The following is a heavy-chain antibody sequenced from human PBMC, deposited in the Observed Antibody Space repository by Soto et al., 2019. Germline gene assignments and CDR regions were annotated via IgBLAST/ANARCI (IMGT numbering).Heavy chain of an antibody. D-gene: IGHD5-12*01. CDR2: IYYTGST. CDR1: GGSINNYY. Sequence: QVQLQESGPGLVKPSETLSLTCTVSGGSINNYYWNWIRQPPGKGLEWIGNIYYTGSTNYNPSLKSRVIISVDTSKNHFSLHLSSVTAADTAVYYCARDPSGHPPLYRFDPWGQGTLVTVSS. V-gene: IGHV4-59*01. J-gene: IGHJ5*02. CDR3: ARDPSGHPPLYRFDP.